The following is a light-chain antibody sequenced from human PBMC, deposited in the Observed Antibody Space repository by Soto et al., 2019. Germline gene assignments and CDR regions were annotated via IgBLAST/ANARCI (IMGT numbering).Light chain of an antibody. CDR2: GAS. CDR3: QQYGSSPPRT. Sequence: EIVLTQSPDTLSLAPGERATLSCRASQSISNYLAWYQQKPGQAPRLLIYGASTRATDVPDRFSGSGSGADFTLTISRLEPEDFAVYYCQQYGSSPPRTFGQGTKVDIK. V-gene: IGKV3-20*01. CDR1: QSISNY. J-gene: IGKJ1*01.